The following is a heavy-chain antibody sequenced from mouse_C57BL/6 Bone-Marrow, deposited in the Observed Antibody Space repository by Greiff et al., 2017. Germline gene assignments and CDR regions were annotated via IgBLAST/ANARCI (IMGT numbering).Heavy chain of an antibody. CDR1: GYTFTSYW. CDR2: IDPSDSET. V-gene: IGHV1-52*01. Sequence: QVQLQQPGAELVRPGSSVKLSCKASGYTFTSYWMHWVKQRPIQGLEWIGNIDPSDSETLYNQKFKDKATLTVDKSSSTAYMQLSSLTSEDSAVYYCARRGYWYFDVWGTGTTVTVSS. J-gene: IGHJ1*03. CDR3: ARRGYWYFDV.